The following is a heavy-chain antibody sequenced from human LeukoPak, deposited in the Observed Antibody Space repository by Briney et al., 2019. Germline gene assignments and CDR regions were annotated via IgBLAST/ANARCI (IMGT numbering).Heavy chain of an antibody. CDR1: GFTFSSYA. V-gene: IGHV3-64*01. Sequence: PGGSLRLSCAASGFTFSSYAMHWVRQAPGKGLEYVSAISSNGGSTYYANSVKGRFTISRDNSKNTLYLQMGSLRAEDMAVYYCARDRLLLRRGYGMDVWGQGTTVTVSS. J-gene: IGHJ6*02. CDR3: ARDRLLLRRGYGMDV. CDR2: ISSNGGST. D-gene: IGHD3-22*01.